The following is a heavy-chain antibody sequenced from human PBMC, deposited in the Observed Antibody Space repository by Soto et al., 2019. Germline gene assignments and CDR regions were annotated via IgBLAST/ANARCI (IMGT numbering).Heavy chain of an antibody. J-gene: IGHJ4*02. Sequence: PGESLKISCKGSGYSFTSYWIGWVRQMPGKGLEWMGIIYPGDSDTRYIPSFQGQVTISADKSISTAYLQWSSLKASDTAMYYCARTSTVTTPREYYFDYWGQGTLVTVS. CDR3: ARTSTVTTPREYYFDY. CDR1: GYSFTSYW. D-gene: IGHD4-17*01. V-gene: IGHV5-51*01. CDR2: IYPGDSDT.